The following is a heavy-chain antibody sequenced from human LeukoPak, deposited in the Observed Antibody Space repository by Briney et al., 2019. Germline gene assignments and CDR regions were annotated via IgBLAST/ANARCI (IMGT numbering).Heavy chain of an antibody. CDR3: ARDIIVMITFGGVIPPKGHFDY. J-gene: IGHJ4*02. V-gene: IGHV3-7*01. CDR1: GFTFSSYW. Sequence: GGSLRLSCAASGFTFSSYWMSWVRQDPGKGLEWVANIKTDGSEKYYVDSVKGRFTISRDNAKNSLYLQMNSLRAEDTAVYYCARDIIVMITFGGVIPPKGHFDYWGQGTLVTVSS. CDR2: IKTDGSEK. D-gene: IGHD3-16*02.